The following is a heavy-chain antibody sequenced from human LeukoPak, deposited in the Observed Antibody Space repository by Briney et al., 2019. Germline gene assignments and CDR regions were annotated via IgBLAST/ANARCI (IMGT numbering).Heavy chain of an antibody. CDR3: ARGMDSSGYYALDY. Sequence: PSETLSLTCTVSGGSISSYYWRWIRQPAGKGLEWIGRIYTSGSTNYNPSLKSRVTMSVDTSKNQFSLKLSSVTAADTAVYYCARGMDSSGYYALDYWGQGTLVTVSS. CDR2: IYTSGST. D-gene: IGHD3-22*01. CDR1: GGSISSYY. V-gene: IGHV4-4*07. J-gene: IGHJ4*02.